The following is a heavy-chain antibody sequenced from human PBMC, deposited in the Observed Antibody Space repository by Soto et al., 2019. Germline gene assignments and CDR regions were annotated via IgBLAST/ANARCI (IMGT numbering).Heavy chain of an antibody. CDR3: AGDIRGAN. D-gene: IGHD3-16*01. CDR1: GFTFTDHY. J-gene: IGHJ4*02. Sequence: QVQLVESGGGLVKPGGSLRLSCTASGFTFTDHYMTWIRQAPGKGLEWVSYINSGGGNIYYADSVRGRFTISRDHAKNAVYLRMRSLGAVGPARYYCAGDIRGANWGQGTLVIVSS. CDR2: INSGGGNI. V-gene: IGHV3-11*01.